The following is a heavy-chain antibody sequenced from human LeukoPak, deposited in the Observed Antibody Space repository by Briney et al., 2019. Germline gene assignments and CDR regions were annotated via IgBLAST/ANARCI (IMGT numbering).Heavy chain of an antibody. Sequence: ASVKVSCKASGYTFSSYGINWVRQATGQGLEWMGWMNPNSGNTGYAQKFQGRVTMTRNTSISTAYMELRSLRSEDTAVYYCARGDSSGWYDYYYYMDVWGKGTTVTVSS. CDR3: ARGDSSGWYDYYYYMDV. CDR2: MNPNSGNT. D-gene: IGHD6-19*01. CDR1: GYTFSSYG. J-gene: IGHJ6*03. V-gene: IGHV1-8*01.